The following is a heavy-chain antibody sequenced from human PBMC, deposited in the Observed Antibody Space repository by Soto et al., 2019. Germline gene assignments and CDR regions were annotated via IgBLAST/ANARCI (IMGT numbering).Heavy chain of an antibody. V-gene: IGHV3-7*03. CDR3: ARDPPRGITIFGVVTPAQR. Sequence: PGGSLRLSCAASGFTFSSYWMSWVRQAPGKGLEWVANIKQDGSEKYYVDSVKGRFTISRDNAKNSLYLQMNSLRAEDTAVYYCARDPPRGITIFGVVTPAQRWGQGTLVTVSS. J-gene: IGHJ4*02. CDR1: GFTFSSYW. D-gene: IGHD3-3*01. CDR2: IKQDGSEK.